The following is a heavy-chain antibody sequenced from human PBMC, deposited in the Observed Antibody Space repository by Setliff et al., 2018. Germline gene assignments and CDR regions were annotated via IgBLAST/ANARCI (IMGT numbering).Heavy chain of an antibody. CDR3: ASFAGSSWVDY. CDR2: IYYSGST. CDR1: GGSISSSSYY. D-gene: IGHD6-13*01. V-gene: IGHV4-39*01. J-gene: IGHJ4*02. Sequence: SETLSLTCIVSGGSISSSSYYWGWIRQPPGKGLEWIGSIYYSGSTYYNPSLKSRVTISVDTSKNQFSLKLSSVTAADTAVYYCASFAGSSWVDYWGQGTLVTVSS.